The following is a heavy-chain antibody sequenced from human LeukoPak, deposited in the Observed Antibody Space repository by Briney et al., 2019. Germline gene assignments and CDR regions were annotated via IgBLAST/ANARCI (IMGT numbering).Heavy chain of an antibody. V-gene: IGHV3-23*01. J-gene: IGHJ4*02. D-gene: IGHD4-17*01. Sequence: PGRSLRLSCAASGFTFSTYAMTWVRQAPGKGLEWVSSISGSAGSPNYADSVKGRFTISRDNSKNTLYLQMNSLRAEDTAVYYCAKDVYGDYGGLVYWGRGTLVTVSS. CDR2: ISGSAGSP. CDR3: AKDVYGDYGGLVY. CDR1: GFTFSTYA.